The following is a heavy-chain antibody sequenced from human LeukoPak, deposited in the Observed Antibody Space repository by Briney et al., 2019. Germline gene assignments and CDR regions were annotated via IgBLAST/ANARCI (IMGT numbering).Heavy chain of an antibody. CDR3: ARERYYYDSSGYYYPTYFDY. J-gene: IGHJ4*02. CDR2: IYYSGST. CDR1: GGSISSYY. Sequence: SETLSLTCTVSGGSISSYYWSWIRQPPGKGLEWIGYIYYSGSTNYNPSLKSRVTMSVDTSENQFSLKLSSVTAADTAVYYCARERYYYDSSGYYYPTYFDYWGQGTLVTVSS. D-gene: IGHD3-22*01. V-gene: IGHV4-59*01.